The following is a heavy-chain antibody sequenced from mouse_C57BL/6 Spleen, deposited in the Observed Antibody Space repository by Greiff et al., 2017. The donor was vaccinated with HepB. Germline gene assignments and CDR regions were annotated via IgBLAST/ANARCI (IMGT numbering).Heavy chain of an antibody. V-gene: IGHV5-4*03. Sequence: EVMLVESGGGLVKPGGSLKLSCAASGFTFSSYAMSWVRQTPEKRLEWVATISDGGSYTYYPDNVKGRFTISRDNAKNNLYLQMSHLKSEDTAMYYCARAGLLLRFMDYWGQGTSVTVSS. J-gene: IGHJ4*01. CDR3: ARAGLLLRFMDY. CDR2: ISDGGSYT. D-gene: IGHD1-1*01. CDR1: GFTFSSYA.